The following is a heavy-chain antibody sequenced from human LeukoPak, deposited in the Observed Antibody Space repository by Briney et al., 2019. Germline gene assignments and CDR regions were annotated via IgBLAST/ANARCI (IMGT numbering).Heavy chain of an antibody. CDR1: GFTVSSNY. Sequence: PGGSLRLSCAASGFTVSSNYMSWVRQAPGKGLEWASVIYSGGSTYYADSVKGRFTISRDNSKNTLYLQMNSLRVEDTAVYYCARASSRPGSSYYYYYYYMDVWGKGTTVTISS. CDR3: ARASSRPGSSYYYYYYYMDV. CDR2: IYSGGST. V-gene: IGHV3-53*01. D-gene: IGHD1-1*01. J-gene: IGHJ6*03.